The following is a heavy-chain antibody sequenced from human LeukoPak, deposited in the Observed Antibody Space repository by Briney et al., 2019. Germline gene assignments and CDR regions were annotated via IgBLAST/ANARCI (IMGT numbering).Heavy chain of an antibody. CDR3: ARDRASLRYFDWLGAFDI. D-gene: IGHD3-9*01. V-gene: IGHV3-23*01. CDR2: ISGSGGST. CDR1: GFTFRIYA. J-gene: IGHJ3*02. Sequence: GGSLRLSCAASGFTFRIYAMGWVRQAPGKGLEWVSAISGSGGSTYYADSVKGRFTISRDNAKNSLYLQMNSLRAEDTAVYYCARDRASLRYFDWLGAFDIWGQGTMVTVSS.